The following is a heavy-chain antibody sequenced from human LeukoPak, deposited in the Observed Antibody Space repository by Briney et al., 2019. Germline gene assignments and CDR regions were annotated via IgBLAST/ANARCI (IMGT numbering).Heavy chain of an antibody. J-gene: IGHJ4*02. Sequence: GGSLRLSCGASGFTFSGYGMPWVPRAPGKGLVWVAFIRYDESNKYYADSVKGRFTICRDNSRNTMYLQMNSLRAVDTAVYYCAKDRRRDDVFTSSFSVWGQGTLVAVSS. CDR2: IRYDESNK. CDR1: GFTFSGYG. CDR3: AKDRRRDDVFTSSFSV. D-gene: IGHD3-9*01. V-gene: IGHV3-30*02.